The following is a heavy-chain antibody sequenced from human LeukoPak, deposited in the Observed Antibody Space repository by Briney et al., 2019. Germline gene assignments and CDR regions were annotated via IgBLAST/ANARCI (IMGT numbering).Heavy chain of an antibody. CDR2: ISGTGGTT. CDR1: GFTFSSCA. V-gene: IGHV3-23*01. CDR3: VKSPLNLGYCSGGSCHYFDY. Sequence: GGSLRLSCVGSGFTFSSCAMIWVRQTPGKGLEWVSVISGTGGTTYDADSVKGRFTISKDNSKNTLYLQMNSLRAEDTAVYYCVKSPLNLGYCSGGSCHYFDYWGQGTLVTVSS. J-gene: IGHJ4*02. D-gene: IGHD2-15*01.